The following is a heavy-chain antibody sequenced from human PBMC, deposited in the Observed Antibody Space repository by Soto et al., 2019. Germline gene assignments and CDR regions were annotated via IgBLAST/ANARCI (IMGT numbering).Heavy chain of an antibody. D-gene: IGHD3-22*01. CDR3: ARGYSYGYSYYDSSGYSKRAFDI. Sequence: GASVKVSCKASGYTFTSYGISWVRQAPGQGLEWMGWISPNSGNTNYAQKFQGWVTMTRDTSISTAYMELSRLRSDDTAVYYCARGYSYGYSYYDSSGYSKRAFDIWGQGTMVNVSS. CDR1: GYTFTSYG. V-gene: IGHV1-2*04. CDR2: ISPNSGNT. J-gene: IGHJ3*02.